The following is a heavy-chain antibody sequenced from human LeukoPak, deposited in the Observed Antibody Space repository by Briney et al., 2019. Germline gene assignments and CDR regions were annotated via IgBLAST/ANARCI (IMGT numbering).Heavy chain of an antibody. D-gene: IGHD3-22*01. CDR3: ARAVVVTGTWGLDY. Sequence: SETLSLTCTVSGGSISSSSYYWGWIRQPPWKGLEWIGSIYYSGSTYYNPSLKSRVTISVDTSKNQFSLKLSSVTAADTAVYYCARAVVVTGTWGLDYWGQGTLVTVSS. J-gene: IGHJ4*02. CDR2: IYYSGST. CDR1: GGSISSSSYY. V-gene: IGHV4-39*07.